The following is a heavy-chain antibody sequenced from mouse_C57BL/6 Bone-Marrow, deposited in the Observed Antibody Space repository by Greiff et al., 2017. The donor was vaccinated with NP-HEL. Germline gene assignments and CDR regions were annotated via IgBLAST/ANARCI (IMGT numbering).Heavy chain of an antibody. CDR1: GYTFTSYW. CDR2: IYPGSGST. Sequence: QVQLQQPGAELVKPGASVKMSCKASGYTFTSYWITWVKQRPGQGLEWIGDIYPGSGSTNYNEKFKSKATLTVDTSSSTAYMQLSSLTSEDSAVYYCAGCTTVVATEYYFDYWGQGTTLTVSS. J-gene: IGHJ2*01. V-gene: IGHV1-55*01. D-gene: IGHD1-1*01. CDR3: AGCTTVVATEYYFDY.